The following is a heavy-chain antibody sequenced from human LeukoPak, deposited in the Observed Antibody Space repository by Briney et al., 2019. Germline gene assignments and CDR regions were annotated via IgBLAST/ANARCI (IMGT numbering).Heavy chain of an antibody. D-gene: IGHD3-22*01. J-gene: IGHJ4*02. V-gene: IGHV3-21*01. CDR2: ISSGGHI. CDR1: GFTFSSYG. CDR3: ARDQDGGKYYYESSGYSH. Sequence: PGESLRLSCEASGFTFSSYGLNWVRQAPGKGLEWVSTISSGGHIYYEDSVKGRFTISRDNAKNSLYLQMNSLRAEDTAVYYCARDQDGGKYYYESSGYSHWGQGILVTVSS.